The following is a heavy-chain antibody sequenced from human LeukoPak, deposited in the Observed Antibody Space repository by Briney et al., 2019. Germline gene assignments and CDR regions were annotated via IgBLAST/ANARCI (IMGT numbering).Heavy chain of an antibody. CDR2: IRTTAKGAKYA. CDR3: ATDQRYAFDY. J-gene: IGHJ4*02. V-gene: IGHV3-48*02. Sequence: PGGSLRLSCATSGFSFTDYPMNWVRQAPGKGLEWISNIRTTAKGAKYAYYADSVKGRVTISRDDGKNTLYLHMNSLRDDDTAVYYCATDQRYAFDYWGQGILVTVSS. CDR1: GFSFTDYP. D-gene: IGHD3-9*01.